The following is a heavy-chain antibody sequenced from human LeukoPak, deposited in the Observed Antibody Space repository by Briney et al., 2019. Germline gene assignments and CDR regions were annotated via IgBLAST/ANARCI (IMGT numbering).Heavy chain of an antibody. D-gene: IGHD2/OR15-2a*01. CDR3: GRGPPFDQAIDY. Sequence: QPGGSLRLSCAASGFTFSSYWMHWARQAPGKGLVWVSRINTDGSSTTYADSVKGRFTISRDNAKNTLYLQMDSLRAEDTAVYYCGRGPPFDQAIDYWGQGTLVTVSS. J-gene: IGHJ4*02. CDR2: INTDGSST. V-gene: IGHV3-74*01. CDR1: GFTFSSYW.